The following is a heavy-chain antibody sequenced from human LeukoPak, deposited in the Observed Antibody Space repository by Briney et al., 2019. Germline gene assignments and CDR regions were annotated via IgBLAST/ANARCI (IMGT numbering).Heavy chain of an antibody. J-gene: IGHJ4*02. D-gene: IGHD4-17*01. Sequence: SETLSLTCAVYGGSFSGYYWSWIRQPPGKGLEWIGEINHSGSTNYNPSLKSRVTISVDTSKNQFSLKLSSVAAADTTVYYCARGADYGEDYWGQGTLVTVSS. CDR1: GGSFSGYY. V-gene: IGHV4-34*01. CDR3: ARGADYGEDY. CDR2: INHSGST.